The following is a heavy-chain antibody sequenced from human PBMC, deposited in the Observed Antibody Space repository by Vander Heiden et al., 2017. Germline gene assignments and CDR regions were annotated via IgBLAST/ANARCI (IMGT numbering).Heavy chain of an antibody. CDR3: ARAYCGGDCYSFYYGMDV. D-gene: IGHD2-21*02. V-gene: IGHV1-69*01. CDR2: IIPIFGTA. CDR1: GGTFSSYA. Sequence: QVQLVQSGAAVKKPGSSVKVSCKASGGTFSSYAISWVRQAPGQGLEWMGGIIPIFGTANYAQKFQGRVTITADESTSTAYMELSSLRSEDTAVYYCARAYCGGDCYSFYYGMDVWGQGTTVTVSS. J-gene: IGHJ6*02.